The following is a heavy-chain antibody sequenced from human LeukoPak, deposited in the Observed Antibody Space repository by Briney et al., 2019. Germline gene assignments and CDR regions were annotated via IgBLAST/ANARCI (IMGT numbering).Heavy chain of an antibody. V-gene: IGHV3-48*01. D-gene: IGHD4-17*01. Sequence: GGSLRLSCVASGFTFSRYWMSWVRQAPGKGLEWVSYISSSSSTIYYADSVKGRFTISRDNAKNSLYLQMNSLRAEDTAVYYCAPNSPGTVYGFLDYWGQGTLVTVSS. CDR3: APNSPGTVYGFLDY. CDR1: GFTFSRYW. CDR2: ISSSSSTI. J-gene: IGHJ4*02.